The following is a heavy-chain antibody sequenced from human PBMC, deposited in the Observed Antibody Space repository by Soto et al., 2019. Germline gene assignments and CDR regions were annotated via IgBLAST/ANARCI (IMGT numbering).Heavy chain of an antibody. CDR3: ARDYGMDV. CDR2: ISSSSTI. V-gene: IGHV3-48*02. J-gene: IGHJ6*02. CDR1: GFTFSSYS. Sequence: PGGSLRLSCAASGFTFSSYSMNWVRQAPGKGLEWVSYISSSSTIYYADSVKGRFTISRDNAKNSLYLQMNSLRDEDTAVYYCARDYGMDVWGQGTTVTVSS.